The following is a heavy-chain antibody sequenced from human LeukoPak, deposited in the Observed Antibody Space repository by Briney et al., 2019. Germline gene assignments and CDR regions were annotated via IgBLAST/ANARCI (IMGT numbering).Heavy chain of an antibody. CDR2: ISATGGST. CDR1: GFTFSSYG. J-gene: IGHJ5*02. Sequence: PGGSLRLSCAASGFTFSSYGMHWVRQAPGKGLEWVSAISATGGSTYYAESVRGRFTISRDNSKSTLFLQMNSLSAEDTAVYYCAKETIYYFGSGSYDWFDPWGQGTLVTVSS. D-gene: IGHD3-10*01. V-gene: IGHV3-23*01. CDR3: AKETIYYFGSGSYDWFDP.